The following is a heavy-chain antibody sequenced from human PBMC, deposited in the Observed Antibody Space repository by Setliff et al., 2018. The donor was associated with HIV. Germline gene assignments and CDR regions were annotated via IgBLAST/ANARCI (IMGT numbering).Heavy chain of an antibody. CDR3: TRDSPGGNSYYYGMDV. CDR2: IRSIAYGGTT. J-gene: IGHJ6*02. CDR1: GFPFGDYA. Sequence: GGSLRLSCSASGFPFGDYALSWVRQAPGKGLEWVGFIRSIAYGGTTEYAASVKGRFTISRDDSKSIAYLQMNSLKTEDTAVYYCTRDSPGGNSYYYGMDVWGQGTTVTVSS. D-gene: IGHD2-15*01. V-gene: IGHV3-49*04.